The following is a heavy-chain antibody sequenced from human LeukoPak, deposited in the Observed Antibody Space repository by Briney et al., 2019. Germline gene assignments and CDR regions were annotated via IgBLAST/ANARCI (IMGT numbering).Heavy chain of an antibody. CDR3: ARSPYYYDSSGSLDY. Sequence: SETLSLTCTVSGGSISNYYWSWIRQPPGKGLEYIGYIYYSGSTNYNPSLKSRVTISVDTSKNQFSLKLSSVTAADTAVYYCARSPYYYDSSGSLDYWGQGTLVTVSS. D-gene: IGHD3-22*01. J-gene: IGHJ4*02. CDR1: GGSISNYY. CDR2: IYYSGST. V-gene: IGHV4-59*08.